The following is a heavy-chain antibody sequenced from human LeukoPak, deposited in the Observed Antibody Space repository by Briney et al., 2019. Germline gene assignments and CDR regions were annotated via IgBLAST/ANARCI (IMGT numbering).Heavy chain of an antibody. CDR1: GGSFSGYY. J-gene: IGHJ6*03. Sequence: KPSETLSLTCAVYGGSFSGYYWSWIPQPPGKGLEWIGEINHSGSTNYNPSLKSRVTISVDTSKNQFSLKLSSVTAADTAVYYCARGLVFHRYYLDVWGKGTMVTVSS. V-gene: IGHV4-34*01. CDR3: ARGLVFHRYYLDV. CDR2: INHSGST. D-gene: IGHD2-8*01.